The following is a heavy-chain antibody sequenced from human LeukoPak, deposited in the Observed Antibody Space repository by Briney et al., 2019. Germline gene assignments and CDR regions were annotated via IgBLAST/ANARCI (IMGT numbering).Heavy chain of an antibody. CDR1: GFTFSSYW. D-gene: IGHD3-22*01. Sequence: GGSLRLSCAASGFTFSSYWMSWVCQAPGKGLEWVSSISSSSSYIYYADSVKGRFTISSDNAKNSLFLQMNSLRAEDTAVYSCARGSYDGTSYDYWGQGTLVTVSS. J-gene: IGHJ4*02. V-gene: IGHV3-21*01. CDR2: ISSSSSYI. CDR3: ARGSYDGTSYDY.